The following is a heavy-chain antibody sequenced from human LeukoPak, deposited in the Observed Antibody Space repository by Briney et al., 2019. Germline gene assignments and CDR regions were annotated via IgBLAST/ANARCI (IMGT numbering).Heavy chain of an antibody. CDR2: IYYSGST. J-gene: IGHJ6*03. V-gene: IGHV4-59*01. D-gene: IGHD5-18*01. Sequence: SETLSLTCTVSGGSISSYYWSWIRQPPGKGLEWIGYIYYSGSTNYNPSLKSRVTISVDTSKNQFSLKLSSVTAADTAVYYCARVAIRQAGYYYYYMDVWGKGTTVTVSS. CDR1: GGSISSYY. CDR3: ARVAIRQAGYYYYYMDV.